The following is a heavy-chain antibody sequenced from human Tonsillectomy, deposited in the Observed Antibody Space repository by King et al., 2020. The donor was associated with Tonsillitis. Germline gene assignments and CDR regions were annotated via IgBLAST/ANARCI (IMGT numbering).Heavy chain of an antibody. CDR3: ARVKVTTVTTPPSYYYGMDV. CDR1: GFTFSSYN. D-gene: IGHD4-17*01. CDR2: ISSSSSTI. J-gene: IGHJ6*02. Sequence: VQLVESGGNLVQPGGSLRLSCAASGFTFSSYNMNWVRQAPGKGLEWVSYISSSSSTIYYADSVKGRFTISRDNAKNSLYLQMNSRRAEDTAVYYCARVKVTTVTTPPSYYYGMDVWGQGTTVTVSS. V-gene: IGHV3-48*01.